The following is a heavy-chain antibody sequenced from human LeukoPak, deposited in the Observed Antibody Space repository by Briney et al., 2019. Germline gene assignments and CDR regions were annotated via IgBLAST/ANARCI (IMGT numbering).Heavy chain of an antibody. CDR3: ARPRNDILSGFHYYYGLDV. CDR1: GFTFSSYW. CDR2: INSDGRST. V-gene: IGHV3-74*01. Sequence: PGGSLRLSCAASGFTFSSYWMHWVRQAPGQGLVWVSRINSDGRSTSYADSVKGRFTISRDNAKNTLYLQINSLRAEDTAVYYCARPRNDILSGFHYYYGLDVWGQGTTVTVSS. J-gene: IGHJ6*02. D-gene: IGHD3-9*01.